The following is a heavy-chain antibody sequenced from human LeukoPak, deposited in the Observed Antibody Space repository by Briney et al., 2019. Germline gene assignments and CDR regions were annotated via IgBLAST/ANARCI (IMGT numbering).Heavy chain of an antibody. J-gene: IGHJ4*02. CDR3: AKDRSWHGLEY. V-gene: IGHV3-66*03. CDR1: GLTGSHNY. D-gene: IGHD3-16*02. Sequence: PGGSLRLSCAASGLTGSHNYVSWVRQAPGKGLEWVSAIHTSGDTCYADSVKGRFTISRDNSKNRLYLQMDSLRGEDTAVYYCAKDRSWHGLEYWGQGALVTVSS. CDR2: IHTSGDT.